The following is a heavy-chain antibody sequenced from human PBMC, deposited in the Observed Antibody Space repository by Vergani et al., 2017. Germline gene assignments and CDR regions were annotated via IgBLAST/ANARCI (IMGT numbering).Heavy chain of an antibody. J-gene: IGHJ6*03. V-gene: IGHV3-20*04. CDR1: GFTFDDYG. CDR2: INWNGGST. Sequence: VQMVESGGGVVQPGRSLRLSCAASGFTFDDYGMSWVRQAPGKGLEWVSGINWNGGSTGYADSVKGRFTISRDNSKNTLYLEMNALRAEDTAVYYCARDFLTRVTTLDYYYMGVWGKGTTVTVSS. D-gene: IGHD1-1*01. CDR3: ARDFLTRVTTLDYYYMGV.